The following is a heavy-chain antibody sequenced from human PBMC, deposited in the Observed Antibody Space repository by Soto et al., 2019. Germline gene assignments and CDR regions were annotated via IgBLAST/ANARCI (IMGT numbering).Heavy chain of an antibody. D-gene: IGHD1-1*01. CDR1: GFTFSSYW. CDR3: ARDNNWSYDS. V-gene: IGHV3-74*03. Sequence: PGESLKISCAASGFTFSSYWMHWVRQAPGEGLVWVSYIKPDGSRTKDADSVKGRFTISRDNARNTLYLRMNSLRAEDTAVYYCARDNNWSYDSWGRGTLVTVSS. J-gene: IGHJ4*02. CDR2: IKPDGSRT.